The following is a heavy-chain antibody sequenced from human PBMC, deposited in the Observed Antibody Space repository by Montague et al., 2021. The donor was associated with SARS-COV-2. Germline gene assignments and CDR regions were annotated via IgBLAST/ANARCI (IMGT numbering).Heavy chain of an antibody. CDR1: GGSFSDYY. CDR2: IQHSRII. CDR3: WMGGGNGVFDL. D-gene: IGHD2-8*01. Sequence: SETLSLTCAVSGGSFSDYYWSWIRQPPGKGLEWIGLEWIGEIQHSRIINYNPSLKSRVTISVDASRNQLSLKLSSVTAADTAAYYCWMGGGNGVFDLWGQGTMVTVSS. V-gene: IGHV4-34*01. J-gene: IGHJ3*01.